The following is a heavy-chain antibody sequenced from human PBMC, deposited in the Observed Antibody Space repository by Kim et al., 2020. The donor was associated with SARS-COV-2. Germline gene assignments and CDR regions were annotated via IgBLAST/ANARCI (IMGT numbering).Heavy chain of an antibody. J-gene: IGHJ4*02. CDR2: ISYRGDT. CDR3: GRDRLSSGSYYLDY. Sequence: GGSLRLSCAASGFTFSDYAMAWVRQASGKGLEWLSRISYRGDTKYVASVKGRFTISRDNSKNTLDLQMNSLRAEDTAVYYCGRDRLSSGSYYLDYGGRGPRVTVSS. CDR1: GFTFSDYA. V-gene: IGHV3-23*01. D-gene: IGHD1-26*01.